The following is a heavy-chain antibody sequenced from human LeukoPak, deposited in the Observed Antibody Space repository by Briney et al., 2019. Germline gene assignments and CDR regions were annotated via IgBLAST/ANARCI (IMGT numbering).Heavy chain of an antibody. CDR3: AKASEYDILTGNDAFDI. V-gene: IGHV3-23*01. D-gene: IGHD3-9*01. CDR1: GFTFSSYA. CDR2: ISGSGGST. J-gene: IGHJ3*02. Sequence: GGSLILSCAASGFTFSSYAMSWVRKAPGKGLEWVSAISGSGGSTYYADSVKGRFTISRDNSKTTLYLQMNSLRAEDTAVYYCAKASEYDILTGNDAFDIWGQGTMVTVSS.